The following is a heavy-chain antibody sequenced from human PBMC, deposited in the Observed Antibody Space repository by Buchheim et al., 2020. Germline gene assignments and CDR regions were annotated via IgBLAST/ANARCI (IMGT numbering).Heavy chain of an antibody. CDR2: INPSGGST. Sequence: QVQLVQSGAEVKKPGASVKVSCKASGYTFTSYYMHWVRQAPGQGLEWMGIINPSGGSTSYAQKFQGRVTMTRDTSTSTVYIELSSLRSEDTAVYYCARASAGTAKRYYYGMDVWGQGTT. CDR1: GYTFTSYY. CDR3: ARASAGTAKRYYYGMDV. J-gene: IGHJ6*02. D-gene: IGHD3-10*01. V-gene: IGHV1-46*03.